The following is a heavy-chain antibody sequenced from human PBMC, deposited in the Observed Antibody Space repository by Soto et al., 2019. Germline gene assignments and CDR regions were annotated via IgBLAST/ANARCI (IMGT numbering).Heavy chain of an antibody. J-gene: IGHJ4*02. V-gene: IGHV3-48*02. CDR3: ARAGSFDL. CDR1: GFTFSTFT. D-gene: IGHD3-10*01. CDR2: ISGGSETI. Sequence: GGSLRLSCAASGFTFSTFTMSWVRQAPGKGLEWVSYISGGSETIHYADSVKGRFTISRDNAKNSLFLQMNSLRDEDSAIYYCARAGSFDLWGQGTLVTSPQ.